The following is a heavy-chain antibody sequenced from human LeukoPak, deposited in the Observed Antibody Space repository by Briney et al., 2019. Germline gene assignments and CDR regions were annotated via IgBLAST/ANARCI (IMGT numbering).Heavy chain of an antibody. CDR2: INPNSGGT. D-gene: IGHD6-19*01. J-gene: IGHJ6*02. Sequence: ASVKVSRKASGYTFTGYYMHWVRQAPGQGLEWMGWINPNSGGTNYAQKFQGRVTMTRDTSISTAYMELSRLRSDDTAVYYCARGSGWYHYYYGMDVWGQGTTVTVSS. CDR1: GYTFTGYY. CDR3: ARGSGWYHYYYGMDV. V-gene: IGHV1-2*02.